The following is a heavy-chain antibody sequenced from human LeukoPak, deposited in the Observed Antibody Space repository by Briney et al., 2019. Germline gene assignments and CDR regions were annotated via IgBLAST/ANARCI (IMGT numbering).Heavy chain of an antibody. CDR3: ATTMVQGVRYDY. CDR2: ISGSGGST. D-gene: IGHD3-10*01. J-gene: IGHJ4*02. V-gene: IGHV3-23*01. CDR1: GFTFSSYA. Sequence: GGSLRLPCAASGFTFSSYAMSWVRQAPGKGLEWVSAISGSGGSTYYADSVKGRFTISRDNSKNTLYLQMNSLRAEDTAVYYCATTMVQGVRYDYWGQGTLVTVSS.